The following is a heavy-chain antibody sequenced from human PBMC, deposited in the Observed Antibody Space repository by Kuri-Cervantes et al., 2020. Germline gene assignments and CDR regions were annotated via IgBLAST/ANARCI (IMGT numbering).Heavy chain of an antibody. CDR1: GGSISSGGYC. J-gene: IGHJ5*02. Sequence: LRLSCTVSGGSISSGGYCWSWIRQHPGKGLEWIGYIYYSRSTYYNPSLKSRVTISVDTSKYQFSLKLSSVTAADTAVYYCARVLPYCSSTSCYFRGPNWFDPWGQGTLVTVSS. CDR3: ARVLPYCSSTSCYFRGPNWFDP. V-gene: IGHV4-31*02. CDR2: IYYSRST. D-gene: IGHD2-2*01.